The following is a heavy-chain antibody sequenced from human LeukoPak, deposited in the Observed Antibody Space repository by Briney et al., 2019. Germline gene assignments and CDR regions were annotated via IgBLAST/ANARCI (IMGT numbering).Heavy chain of an antibody. CDR3: ARSNWGAAAAGPYYFDY. CDR2: ISSSSSYI. CDR1: GFTFSIYS. J-gene: IGHJ4*02. D-gene: IGHD6-13*01. Sequence: GGSLRLSCAASGFTFSIYSMNWVRQAPGKGLEWVSSISSSSSYIYYADSVKGRFTISRDNAKNSLYLQMNSLRAEDTAVYYCARSNWGAAAAGPYYFDYWGQGTLVTVSS. V-gene: IGHV3-21*01.